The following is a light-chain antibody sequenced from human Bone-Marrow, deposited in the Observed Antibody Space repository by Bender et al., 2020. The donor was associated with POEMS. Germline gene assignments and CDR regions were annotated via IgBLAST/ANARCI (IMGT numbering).Light chain of an antibody. V-gene: IGLV2-23*01. Sequence: QSALTQPAPVSGSPGQSITISCSGTSYSDVGSYNVVSWYQQHPGKAPKLILYEDSKRPSGVSHRFSGSKSGNTASLTISGLQAEDEADYYCCSFAASGVFGGGTKVIVL. J-gene: IGLJ3*02. CDR1: SYSDVGSYNV. CDR2: EDS. CDR3: CSFAASGV.